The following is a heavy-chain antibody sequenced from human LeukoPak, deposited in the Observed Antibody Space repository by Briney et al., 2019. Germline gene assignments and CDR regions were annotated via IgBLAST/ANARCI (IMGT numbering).Heavy chain of an antibody. D-gene: IGHD6-13*01. J-gene: IGHJ2*01. CDR1: GFSFRSHA. CDR2: IWYDGSNK. Sequence: GRSLRLSCAASGFSFRSHAMHWVRQAPGKGLEWVAVIWYDGSNKYYADSVKGRFTISRDNSKNTLYLQMNSLRAEDTAVYYCACSTAAATYWYFDLWGRGTLVTVSS. V-gene: IGHV3-33*01. CDR3: ACSTAAATYWYFDL.